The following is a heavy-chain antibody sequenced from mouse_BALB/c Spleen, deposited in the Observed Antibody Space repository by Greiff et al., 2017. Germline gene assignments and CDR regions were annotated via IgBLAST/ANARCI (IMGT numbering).Heavy chain of an antibody. D-gene: IGHD2-1*01. J-gene: IGHJ2*01. CDR1: GFTFSDYY. CDR3: ARGYGNYDYFDY. V-gene: IGHV5-4*02. Sequence: EVMLVESGGGLVKPGGSLKLSCAASGFTFSDYYMYWVRQTPEKRLEWVATISDGGSYTYYPDSVKGRFTISRDNAKNNLYLQMSSLKSEDTAMYYCARGYGNYDYFDYWGQGTTLTVSS. CDR2: ISDGGSYT.